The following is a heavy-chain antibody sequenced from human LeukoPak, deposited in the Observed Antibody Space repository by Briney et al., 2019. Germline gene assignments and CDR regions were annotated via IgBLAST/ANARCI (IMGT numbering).Heavy chain of an antibody. CDR3: ARARSGWHGVDAFDI. V-gene: IGHV4-38-2*02. J-gene: IGHJ3*02. CDR1: GYSISSGYY. CDR2: IYYSGST. D-gene: IGHD6-19*01. Sequence: SETLSLTCTVSGYSISSGYYWGWIRQPPGEGLEWIGYIYYSGSTYYNPSLKSRVTISVDTSKNQFSLKLSSVTAADTAVYYCARARSGWHGVDAFDIWGQGTMVTVSS.